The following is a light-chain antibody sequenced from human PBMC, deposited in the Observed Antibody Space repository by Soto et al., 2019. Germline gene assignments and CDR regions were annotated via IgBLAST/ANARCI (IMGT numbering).Light chain of an antibody. V-gene: IGKV1-5*03. Sequence: DIQMSQSPSTLYASLGDRVTVTCRASQSINTWLAWYQQKPGKAPKLLMYKASTLQSGVPSRFSGNGAGTEFTLIISSLQPDDLAIYYCQQYSSSLLTFGGGTKVDIK. CDR3: QQYSSSLLT. CDR2: KAS. CDR1: QSINTW. J-gene: IGKJ4*01.